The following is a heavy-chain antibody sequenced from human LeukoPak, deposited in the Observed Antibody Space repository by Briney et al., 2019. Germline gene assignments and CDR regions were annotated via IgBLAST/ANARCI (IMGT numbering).Heavy chain of an antibody. J-gene: IGHJ6*02. D-gene: IGHD4-17*01. Sequence: GGSLRLSCAASGFTFRSHWMHWVRQAPGKGLEWVSLISGDGGSTYYADSVKGRFTISRDNSKNSLYLQMNSLRTEDTALYYCAKDGGYGDQYYYYYYGMDVWGQGTTVTVSS. CDR3: AKDGGYGDQYYYYYYGMDV. V-gene: IGHV3-43*02. CDR1: GFTFRSHW. CDR2: ISGDGGST.